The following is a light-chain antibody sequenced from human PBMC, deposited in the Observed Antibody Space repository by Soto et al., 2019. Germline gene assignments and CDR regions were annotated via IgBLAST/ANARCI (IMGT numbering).Light chain of an antibody. Sequence: AIQMTQAPSSLSASVTDRVTITCRASQDIKNDLGWYQQKPGKAPELLIYAASSLQSGVPSRFSGSGSATHFTLTISSLQPEDVATYYCLHDYSFPWTFGQGTKVDIK. CDR1: QDIKND. CDR2: AAS. V-gene: IGKV1-6*01. J-gene: IGKJ1*01. CDR3: LHDYSFPWT.